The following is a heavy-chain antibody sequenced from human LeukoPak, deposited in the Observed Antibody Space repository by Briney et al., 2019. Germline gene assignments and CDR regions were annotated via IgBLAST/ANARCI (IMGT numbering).Heavy chain of an antibody. Sequence: GGSLRLSCAASGFTFSSYEMNWVRQAPGKGLEWVSYISSSGSTIYYADSVKGRFTISRDNAKNSLYLQMNSLRAEDTAVYYCARVHFDWLFRCFDYWGQGTLVTVSS. V-gene: IGHV3-48*03. CDR3: ARVHFDWLFRCFDY. D-gene: IGHD3-9*01. J-gene: IGHJ4*02. CDR1: GFTFSSYE. CDR2: ISSSGSTI.